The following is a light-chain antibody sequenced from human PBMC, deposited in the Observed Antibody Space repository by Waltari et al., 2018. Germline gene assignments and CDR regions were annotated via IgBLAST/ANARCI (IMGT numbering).Light chain of an antibody. J-gene: IGKJ1*01. V-gene: IGKV4-1*01. Sequence: DIVMNKSPDSLAVSLGERATIDCKSSQSVFYRSDNKNYLAWYQHKPGQPPKLLFYWASTRESGVPDRFRASGSGTDFTLTINNLQAEDVAVYYCQQYYRSRTFGQGTKVEIK. CDR2: WAS. CDR3: QQYYRSRT. CDR1: QSVFYRSDNKNY.